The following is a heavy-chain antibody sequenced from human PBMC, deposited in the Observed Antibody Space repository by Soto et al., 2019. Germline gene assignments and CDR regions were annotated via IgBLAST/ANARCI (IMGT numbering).Heavy chain of an antibody. CDR2: TYYRSKWYN. V-gene: IGHV6-1*01. Sequence: SLTCAISGDSVSSNNAAWNWIRQSPSRGLEWLGRTYYRSKWYNDYAVSVKSRITINPDTSKNQFSLQLNSVTPEDTAVYYCARGVAAPTWGNDYGMDVWGQGTTVTVSS. CDR3: ARGVAAPTWGNDYGMDV. CDR1: GDSVSSNNAA. D-gene: IGHD6-19*01. J-gene: IGHJ6*02.